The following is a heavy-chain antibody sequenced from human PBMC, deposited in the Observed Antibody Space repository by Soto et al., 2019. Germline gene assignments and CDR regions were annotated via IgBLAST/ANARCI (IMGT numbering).Heavy chain of an antibody. CDR3: ARRLFGSGWTLDS. Sequence: QLRESGPGLVKTSETLSLTCDVSGASITTYYWSWIRQAPGTGLEWIGNVYHTGTTDYNSSLKSRVTISVDTSKHQFPLNMNSVTAADTAVYYCARRLFGSGWTLDSWGQGALVTVSS. D-gene: IGHD6-19*01. V-gene: IGHV4-59*01. J-gene: IGHJ4*02. CDR1: GASITTYY. CDR2: VYHTGTT.